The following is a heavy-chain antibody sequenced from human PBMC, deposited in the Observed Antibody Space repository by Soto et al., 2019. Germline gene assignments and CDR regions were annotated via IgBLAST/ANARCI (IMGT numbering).Heavy chain of an antibody. CDR1: GFIFSNYG. D-gene: IGHD3-22*01. V-gene: IGHV3-30*18. Sequence: SLRLSCAASGFIFSNYGMEWVPQAPGKGLEWLAVISYDGSNKYYADSVKGRFTISRDSSKNTVYLQMSSLRPEDTAVYYCAKDRGITMLVSGGMDVWGQGTTVTVSS. CDR2: ISYDGSNK. J-gene: IGHJ6*02. CDR3: AKDRGITMLVSGGMDV.